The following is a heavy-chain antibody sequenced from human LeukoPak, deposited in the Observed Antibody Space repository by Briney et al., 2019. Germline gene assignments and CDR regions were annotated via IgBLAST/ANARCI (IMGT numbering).Heavy chain of an antibody. V-gene: IGHV3-48*03. CDR1: GFTFSSYE. D-gene: IGHD3-9*01. CDR3: ARETGPYHDY. J-gene: IGHJ4*02. Sequence: GGSLRLSCAASGFTFSSYEMNWVRQAPGKGLEWVSYISISGSTIYYADSVKGRFTISRDNAKNSLHLQMNSLSAEDTAVYYCARETGPYHDYWGQGTLVTVSS. CDR2: ISISGSTI.